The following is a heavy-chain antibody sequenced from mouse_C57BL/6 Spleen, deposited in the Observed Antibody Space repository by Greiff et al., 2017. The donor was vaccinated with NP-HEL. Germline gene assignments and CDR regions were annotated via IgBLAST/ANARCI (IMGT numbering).Heavy chain of an antibody. J-gene: IGHJ1*03. D-gene: IGHD1-1*01. Sequence: QVQLQQPGAELVMPGASVKLSCKASGYTFTSYWMHWVKQRPGQGLEWIGEIDPSDSYTNYNQKFKGKSTLTVDKSSSTAYMQLSSLTSEDSAVYYCAIGPYYYGSSYERYFDVWGTGTTVTVSS. CDR3: AIGPYYYGSSYERYFDV. CDR1: GYTFTSYW. V-gene: IGHV1-69*01. CDR2: IDPSDSYT.